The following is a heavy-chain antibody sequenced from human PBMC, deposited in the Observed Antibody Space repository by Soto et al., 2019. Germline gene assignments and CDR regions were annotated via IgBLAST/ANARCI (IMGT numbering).Heavy chain of an antibody. Sequence: PSETLSLTCAVYGGSFSGYYWSWIRQPPGKGLEWIGEINHSGSTNYNPSLKSRVTISVDTSKNQFSLKLSSVTAADTAVYYCASRGDLVASHYYYGMDVWGQGTTVTVSS. CDR1: GGSFSGYY. CDR3: ASRGDLVASHYYYGMDV. CDR2: INHSGST. J-gene: IGHJ6*02. D-gene: IGHD5-12*01. V-gene: IGHV4-34*01.